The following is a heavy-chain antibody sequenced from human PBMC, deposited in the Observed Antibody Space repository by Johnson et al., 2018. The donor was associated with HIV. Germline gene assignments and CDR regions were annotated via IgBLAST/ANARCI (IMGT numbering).Heavy chain of an antibody. CDR3: TRLPSGYSRDAFDI. Sequence: EVQLVESGGGLAKPAWSPRLSCAASQFTFSSYYVRCVRQAPGNGLALVGQLNPNGGSTYYADSVKGRFTISRDNSKNTLYLQMNSLRAEDTAVYYCTRLPSGYSRDAFDIWGQGTMVTVSS. D-gene: IGHD5-18*01. V-gene: IGHV3-25*03. CDR2: NPNGGST. J-gene: IGHJ3*02. CDR1: QFTFSSYY.